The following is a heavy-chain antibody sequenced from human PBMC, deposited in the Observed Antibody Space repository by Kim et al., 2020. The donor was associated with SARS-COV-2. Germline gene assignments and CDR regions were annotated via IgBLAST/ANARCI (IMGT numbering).Heavy chain of an antibody. Sequence: GGSLRLSCAASGFTFSSYSMNWVRQAPGKGLEWVSSISSSSSYIYYADSVKGRFTISRDNAKNSLYLQMNSLRAEDTAVYYCARDQLGYCSSTSCWLPYYYYYGMDVWGQGTTVTVSS. V-gene: IGHV3-21*01. CDR1: GFTFSSYS. D-gene: IGHD2-2*01. J-gene: IGHJ6*02. CDR3: ARDQLGYCSSTSCWLPYYYYYGMDV. CDR2: ISSSSSYI.